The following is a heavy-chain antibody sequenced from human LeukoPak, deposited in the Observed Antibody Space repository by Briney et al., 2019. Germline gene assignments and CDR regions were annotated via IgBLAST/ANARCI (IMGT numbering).Heavy chain of an antibody. Sequence: SETLSLTCTVSGYSISSGYYWGWIRQPPGKGLEWIGGIFHSGSTYYNPSLKSGVAISVDTSKNQFSLNLNSVTAADTAVYYCARVARIAARPNDYWGQGTLVTVSS. J-gene: IGHJ4*02. CDR3: ARVARIAARPNDY. CDR1: GYSISSGYY. CDR2: IFHSGST. V-gene: IGHV4-38-2*02. D-gene: IGHD6-6*01.